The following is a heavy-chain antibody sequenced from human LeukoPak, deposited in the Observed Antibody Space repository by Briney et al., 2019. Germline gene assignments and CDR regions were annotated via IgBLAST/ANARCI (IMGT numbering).Heavy chain of an antibody. Sequence: SETLSLTCTVSGGSISSTSYYWGWIRQPPGEGLEWIASIYYSGSTYYNPSLKSRVTMSVDTSKNQFSLKLSSVTAADTAVYYCARDRGTWNDDGFDYWGQGTLVTVSS. CDR1: GGSISSTSYY. CDR3: ARDRGTWNDDGFDY. D-gene: IGHD1-1*01. V-gene: IGHV4-39*07. J-gene: IGHJ4*02. CDR2: IYYSGST.